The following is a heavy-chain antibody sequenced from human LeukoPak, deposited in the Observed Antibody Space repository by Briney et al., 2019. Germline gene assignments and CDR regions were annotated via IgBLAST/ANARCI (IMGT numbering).Heavy chain of an antibody. D-gene: IGHD3-3*01. CDR2: IYYSGST. Sequence: SETLSLTCTVSGGSISSSSYYWGWIRQPPGKGLEWIGSIYYSGSTYYNPSLKSRVTISVDTSKNQFSLKLSSVPAADTAVYYCARHPTYYDFWSGSFDYWGQGTLVTVSS. CDR3: ARHPTYYDFWSGSFDY. J-gene: IGHJ4*02. V-gene: IGHV4-39*01. CDR1: GGSISSSSYY.